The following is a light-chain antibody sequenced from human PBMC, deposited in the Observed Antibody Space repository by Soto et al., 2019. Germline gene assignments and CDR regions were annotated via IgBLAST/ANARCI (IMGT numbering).Light chain of an antibody. CDR3: QRYGALPHW. J-gene: IGKJ4*02. Sequence: EIVLTQFPGALSLSPGERVTLSCRASQTVSNTYLAWDQRKSGQAPKFLIYGASNRATGIPDRFSGSGSGTDLTLTINRLEAEDLAVYYCQRYGALPHWFGGGPKVEIK. CDR1: QTVSNTY. CDR2: GAS. V-gene: IGKV3-20*01.